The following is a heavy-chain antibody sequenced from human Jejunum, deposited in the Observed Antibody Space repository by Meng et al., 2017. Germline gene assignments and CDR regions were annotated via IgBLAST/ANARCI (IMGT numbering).Heavy chain of an antibody. CDR3: ASRPVGIRTYYFDC. J-gene: IGHJ4*02. CDR1: GGSIHSTKW. Sequence: QVQMQAPGPGVGKPSGTRVPPWSVSGGSIHSTKWWSWVRQTPGKGLEWIGEVFHSGTPNYNPSLMSRLTMSVDKSKNQFSLNLTSVTAADTAVYYCASRPVGIRTYYFDCWGQGTLVTVSS. D-gene: IGHD2-21*01. V-gene: IGHV4-4*02. CDR2: VFHSGTP.